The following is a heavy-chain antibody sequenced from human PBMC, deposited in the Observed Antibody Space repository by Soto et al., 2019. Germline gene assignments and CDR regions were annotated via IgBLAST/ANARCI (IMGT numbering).Heavy chain of an antibody. J-gene: IGHJ4*02. V-gene: IGHV1-69*13. CDR1: GGTFRTYA. Sequence: SVKVSCPASGGTFRTYASSCVREAPGQGLEWMGGIIPIFGTANYAQKFQGRVTITADESTSTAYMELSSLRSEDTAVYYCARSKGEGDGYARFDYWGQGTLVTVSS. D-gene: IGHD5-12*01. CDR3: ARSKGEGDGYARFDY. CDR2: IIPIFGTA.